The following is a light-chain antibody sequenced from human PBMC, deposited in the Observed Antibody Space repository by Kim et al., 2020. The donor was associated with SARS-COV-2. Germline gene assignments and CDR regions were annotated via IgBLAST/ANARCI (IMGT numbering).Light chain of an antibody. CDR2: AAS. V-gene: IGKV1-39*01. CDR1: QHIRSY. CDR3: PQSYNTPYS. J-gene: IGKJ2*03. Sequence: SASVGDRVTLTCRATQHIRSYLNGSQEKTGRAHNRLLYAASSVQSGLPSRFSGCRSDTDHTLTHKTLQPEDFETYHCPQSYNTPYSFGQGTNLEI.